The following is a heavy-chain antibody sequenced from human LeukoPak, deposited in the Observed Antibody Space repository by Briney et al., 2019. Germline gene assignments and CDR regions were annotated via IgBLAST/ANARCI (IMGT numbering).Heavy chain of an antibody. CDR1: GFTFSSSA. J-gene: IGHJ4*02. D-gene: IGHD3-22*01. CDR2: ISNNGGYT. CDR3: AKSAYYDSSGFYREYYFDH. Sequence: TGGSLRLSCAASGFTFSSSAMSWVRQAPGKGLEWVSAISNNGGYTYYADSVKGRFTISRDNSKNTLFLQMSSLTAGDTAVYYCAKSAYYDSSGFYREYYFDHWGQGTLVTVSS. V-gene: IGHV3-23*01.